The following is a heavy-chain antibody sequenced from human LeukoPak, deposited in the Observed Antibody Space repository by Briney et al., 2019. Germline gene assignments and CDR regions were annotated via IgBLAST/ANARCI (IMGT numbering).Heavy chain of an antibody. CDR3: VKGIVVVTVREFDY. J-gene: IGHJ4*02. D-gene: IGHD2-21*02. CDR1: GFTFSSYA. V-gene: IGHV3-64D*06. Sequence: GGSLRLSCSASGFTFSSYAMHWVRQAPGKGLEYVSAISSNGGSTYYADSVKGRFTISRDNSKNTLYLQMSSLRPEDTAVYYCVKGIVVVTVREFDYWGQGTLVTVSS. CDR2: ISSNGGST.